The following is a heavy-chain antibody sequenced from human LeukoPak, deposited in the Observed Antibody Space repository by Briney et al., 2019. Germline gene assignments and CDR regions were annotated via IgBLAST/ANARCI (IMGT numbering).Heavy chain of an antibody. D-gene: IGHD5-18*01. V-gene: IGHV1-46*01. CDR1: GYTFTSYY. J-gene: IGHJ4*02. CDR3: AMSVDTAMATQYYFDY. CDR2: INPSGGST. Sequence: ASVNVSCKASGYTFTSYYMHWVRQAPGQGLEWMGIINPSGGSTSYAQKFQGRVTMTRDTSTSTVYMELSSLRSEDTAVYYCAMSVDTAMATQYYFDYWGQGTLVTVSS.